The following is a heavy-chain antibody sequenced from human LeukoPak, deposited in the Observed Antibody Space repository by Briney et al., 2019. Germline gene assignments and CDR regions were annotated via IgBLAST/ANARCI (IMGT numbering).Heavy chain of an antibody. V-gene: IGHV3-21*01. CDR2: ISSSSSYI. CDR3: ANGYSSGWIEF. CDR1: GFTFSSYT. D-gene: IGHD6-19*01. Sequence: GGSLRLSCAASGFTFSSYTMNWVRQAPGKGLEWLSSISSSSSYIYYADSVKGRFTISRDNAKNSLYLQMNSLRAEDTAVYYCANGYSSGWIEFWGQGTLVTVSS. J-gene: IGHJ4*02.